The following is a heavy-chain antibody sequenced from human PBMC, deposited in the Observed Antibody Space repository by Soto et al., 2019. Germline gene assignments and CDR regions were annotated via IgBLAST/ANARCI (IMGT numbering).Heavy chain of an antibody. J-gene: IGHJ5*02. Sequence: QVQLVQSGAEVKKPGASVKVSCKASGYTFTSNDIYWLRQATGQGLEWMGWMNPKTGDSNSAERFQGRLRMTRDTSTTPAEMELSSLTSEDTAVYYCARGCTGGGIKRSWFDPWGQGTLVSVST. D-gene: IGHD2-15*01. V-gene: IGHV1-8*01. CDR3: ARGCTGGGIKRSWFDP. CDR2: MNPKTGDS. CDR1: GYTFTSND.